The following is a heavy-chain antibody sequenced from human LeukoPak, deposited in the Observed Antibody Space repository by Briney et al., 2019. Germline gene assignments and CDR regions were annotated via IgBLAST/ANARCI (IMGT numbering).Heavy chain of an antibody. CDR1: GFSLSNARMG. Sequence: ESGPVLVKPTETLTLTCTVSGFSLSNARMGVSWIRQPPGKALEWLAHIFSNDEKSYSTSLKSRLTTSKDTSKSQVVLTMTNMDPVDTATYYCARKTVVVVAATRGNWFDPWGQGTLVTVSS. V-gene: IGHV2-26*01. CDR2: IFSNDEK. J-gene: IGHJ5*02. D-gene: IGHD2-15*01. CDR3: ARKTVVVVAATRGNWFDP.